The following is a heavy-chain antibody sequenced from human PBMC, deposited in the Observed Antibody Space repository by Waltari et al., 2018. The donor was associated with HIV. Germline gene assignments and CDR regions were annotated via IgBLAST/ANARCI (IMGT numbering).Heavy chain of an antibody. CDR2: IFYTAGS. V-gene: IGHV4-30-4*08. D-gene: IGHD6-25*01. J-gene: IGHJ6*02. Sequence: VLVKPSQTLSLSCSVSGGSVSTGDYYWTWVRQSPGKGLEWIGHIFYTAGSYYNPSLNNRVSTSLDKANNRVSLRLTSVTAADTAVYYCSRGGRTAAAYFGMDVWGPGTTVIVAS. CDR3: SRGGRTAAAYFGMDV. CDR1: GGSVSTGDYY.